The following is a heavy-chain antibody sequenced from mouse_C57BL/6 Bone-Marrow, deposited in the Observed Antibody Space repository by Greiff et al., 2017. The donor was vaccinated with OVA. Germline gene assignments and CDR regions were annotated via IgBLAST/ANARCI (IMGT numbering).Heavy chain of an antibody. CDR3: AIFPLYYYGSSTYYAMDY. CDR2: IHPNRGST. Sequence: QVQLQQPGAELVKPGASVKLSCKASGYTFTSYWMHWVKQRPGQGLEWIGMIHPNRGSTNYNEKFKSKATLTVDKSSSTAYMQLSSLTSEDSAVYYCAIFPLYYYGSSTYYAMDYWGQGTSVTVSS. D-gene: IGHD1-1*01. J-gene: IGHJ4*01. V-gene: IGHV1-64*01. CDR1: GYTFTSYW.